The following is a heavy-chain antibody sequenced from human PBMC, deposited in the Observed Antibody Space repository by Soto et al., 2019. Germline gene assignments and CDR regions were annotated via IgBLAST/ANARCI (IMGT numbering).Heavy chain of an antibody. CDR2: VIPIFGTA. Sequence: SVKVSCKASGGSFSSYAISWVRQAPGQGLEWMGGVIPIFGTANYAQKFQGRVTITADESTSTAYMELSSLRSEDAAVYYCARGLVPAASPRYYYYYYGMDVWGQGTTVTVSS. D-gene: IGHD2-2*01. CDR1: GGSFSSYA. CDR3: ARGLVPAASPRYYYYYYGMDV. J-gene: IGHJ6*02. V-gene: IGHV1-69*13.